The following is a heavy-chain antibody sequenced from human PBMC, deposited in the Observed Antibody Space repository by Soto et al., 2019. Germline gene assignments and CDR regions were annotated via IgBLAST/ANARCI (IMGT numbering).Heavy chain of an antibody. D-gene: IGHD2-15*01. Sequence: ASVKVSCKASGYTFTGYYMHWVRQAPGQGLEWMGWINPNSGGTNYAQKFQGWVTMTRDTSISAAHMELSRLRSDDTAVYYCARVNFGYCSGGGCWAAFDIWGQGTMVTVSS. CDR2: INPNSGGT. V-gene: IGHV1-2*04. CDR3: ARVNFGYCSGGGCWAAFDI. CDR1: GYTFTGYY. J-gene: IGHJ3*02.